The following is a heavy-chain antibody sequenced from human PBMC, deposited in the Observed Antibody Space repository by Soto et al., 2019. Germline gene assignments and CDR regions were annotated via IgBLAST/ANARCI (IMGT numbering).Heavy chain of an antibody. V-gene: IGHV4-31*03. CDR3: ARDRSNWAFDY. J-gene: IGHJ4*02. D-gene: IGHD7-27*01. CDR2: IYYSGST. Sequence: TLSLTCTVSGGSISSGGYYWSWIRQFPGKGLEWIGYIYYSGSTYYNPSLKSRVTISVDTSKNQFSLKLSSVTAADTAVYYCARDRSNWAFDYWGQGTLVTVSS. CDR1: GGSISSGGYY.